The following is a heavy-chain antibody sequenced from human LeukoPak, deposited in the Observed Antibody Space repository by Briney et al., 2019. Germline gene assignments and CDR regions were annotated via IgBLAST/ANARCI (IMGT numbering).Heavy chain of an antibody. Sequence: PGGSLRLSCAASGFTFSSYGMHWVRQAPGKGLEWVAFIRYDGSNKYYADSVKGRFTISRDNSKNTLYLQMNSLRAEDTAVYYCAKEAPSGSYPPDYWGQGTLVTVSS. D-gene: IGHD3-22*01. CDR1: GFTFSSYG. J-gene: IGHJ4*02. CDR3: AKEAPSGSYPPDY. CDR2: IRYDGSNK. V-gene: IGHV3-30*02.